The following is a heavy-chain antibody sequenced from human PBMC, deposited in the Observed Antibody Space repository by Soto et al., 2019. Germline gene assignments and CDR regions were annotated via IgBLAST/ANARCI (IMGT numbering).Heavy chain of an antibody. CDR1: GYTFSNYP. V-gene: IGHV1-3*04. CDR2: INTGNGDT. D-gene: IGHD3-22*01. CDR3: VRDWTHYDSNGTGDY. J-gene: IGHJ4*02. Sequence: GASVKVSCKASGYTFSNYPMHWVRHAPGQRLEWMGWINTGNGDTKYSQKFQGRVTITRDTSAITAYMELSSLRSEDTAVYYCVRDWTHYDSNGTGDYWGQGTLVTVSS.